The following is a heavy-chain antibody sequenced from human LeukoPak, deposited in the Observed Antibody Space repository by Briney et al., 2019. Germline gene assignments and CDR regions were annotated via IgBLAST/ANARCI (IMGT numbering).Heavy chain of an antibody. CDR3: ARERAARPGGYFDY. CDR1: GGSVSSGSYY. Sequence: SETLSLTCTVSGGSVSSGSYYWSWIRQPPGKGLEWIGYIYYSGSTNYNPSLKSRVTISVDTSKNQFSLKLSSVTAADTAVYYCARERAARPGGYFDYWGQGTLVTVSS. D-gene: IGHD6-6*01. J-gene: IGHJ4*02. V-gene: IGHV4-61*01. CDR2: IYYSGST.